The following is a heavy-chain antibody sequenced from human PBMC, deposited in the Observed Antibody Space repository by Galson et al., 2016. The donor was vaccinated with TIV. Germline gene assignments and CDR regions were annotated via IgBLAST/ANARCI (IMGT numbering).Heavy chain of an antibody. D-gene: IGHD2-21*01. CDR1: TFNVGDNY. Sequence: SLRLSCAASTFNVGDNYMTWVRQAPGKGLEWVSITSSGGATHYSDSVKGRFTVSRDTDKNTVYLQMNSLRPEDTAVYYCARERRYCGNECYLYYYYGMDVWGQGTTVTVSS. J-gene: IGHJ6*02. CDR3: ARERRYCGNECYLYYYYGMDV. CDR2: TSSGGAT. V-gene: IGHV3-66*02.